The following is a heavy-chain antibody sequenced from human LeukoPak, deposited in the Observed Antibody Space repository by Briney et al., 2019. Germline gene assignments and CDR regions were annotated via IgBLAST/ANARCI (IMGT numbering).Heavy chain of an antibody. CDR1: GFTFSSYW. J-gene: IGHJ6*02. Sequence: PGGSLRLSCAASGFTFSSYWMSWVRQAPGKGLEWVANIKQDGSEKYYVDSVKGRFTISRDNAKNSLYLQMNSLRAEDTAVYYCARDSWKGVPRLSYYYGIDVWGQGTTVTVSS. D-gene: IGHD1-1*01. CDR2: IKQDGSEK. V-gene: IGHV3-7*03. CDR3: ARDSWKGVPRLSYYYGIDV.